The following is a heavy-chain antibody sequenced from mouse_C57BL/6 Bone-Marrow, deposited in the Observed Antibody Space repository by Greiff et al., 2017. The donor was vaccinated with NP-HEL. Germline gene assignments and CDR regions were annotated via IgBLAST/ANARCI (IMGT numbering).Heavy chain of an antibody. Sequence: QVQLQQSGAELVRPGASVKLSCKASGYTFTDYYINWVKQRPGQGLEWIARIYPGSGNTYYNEKFKGKATLTAEKSSSTAYMQLSSLTSEDSAVYFCARVGGYDSPPYAMDYWGQGTSVTVSS. J-gene: IGHJ4*01. CDR2: IYPGSGNT. D-gene: IGHD2-2*01. CDR1: GYTFTDYY. V-gene: IGHV1-76*01. CDR3: ARVGGYDSPPYAMDY.